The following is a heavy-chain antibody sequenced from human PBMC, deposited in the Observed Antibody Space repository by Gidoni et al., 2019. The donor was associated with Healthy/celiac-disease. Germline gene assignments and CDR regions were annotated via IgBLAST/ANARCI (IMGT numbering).Heavy chain of an antibody. CDR3: ARGGVGYSYGYCYFDY. V-gene: IGHV3-48*03. CDR1: GFTFSSYE. Sequence: EVQLVASGGGLVQPGGSLRLSCAASGFTFSSYEMNWVRQAPGKGLEWVSYISSSGNTIYYADSVKGRFTISRDNAKNSLYLQMNSLRAEDTADYYCARGGVGYSYGYCYFDYWGQGTLVTVSS. CDR2: ISSSGNTI. J-gene: IGHJ4*02. D-gene: IGHD5-18*01.